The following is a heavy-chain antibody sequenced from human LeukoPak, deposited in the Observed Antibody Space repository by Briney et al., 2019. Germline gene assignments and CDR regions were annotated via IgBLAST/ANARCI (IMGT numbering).Heavy chain of an antibody. CDR1: GYTFTGYY. CDR3: ARDPSGIVVSINWFDP. D-gene: IGHD2-2*01. V-gene: IGHV1-2*02. J-gene: IGHJ5*02. Sequence: ASVKVSCEASGYTFTGYYMHWVRQAPGQGLEWMGWINPNSGGTNYAQKFQGRVTMTRDTSISTAYMELSRLRSDDTAVYYCARDPSGIVVSINWFDPWGQGTLVTVSS. CDR2: INPNSGGT.